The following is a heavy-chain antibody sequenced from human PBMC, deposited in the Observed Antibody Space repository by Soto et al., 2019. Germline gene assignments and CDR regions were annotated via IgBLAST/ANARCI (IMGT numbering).Heavy chain of an antibody. CDR3: ARARGDFWTGHHCYMAV. Sequence: QVQLMQSGAEVKKPGASINVTCQASGYKFNSFGIAWVRQAPGQGREWRGWISAYNGNTNYTQKLQGRGTLTTDTPTTTAYRELRSLRSAYTAIFYRARARGDFWTGHHCYMAVWGKGTTVIVPS. D-gene: IGHD3-3*01. J-gene: IGHJ6*03. CDR1: GYKFNSFG. CDR2: ISAYNGNT. V-gene: IGHV1-18*01.